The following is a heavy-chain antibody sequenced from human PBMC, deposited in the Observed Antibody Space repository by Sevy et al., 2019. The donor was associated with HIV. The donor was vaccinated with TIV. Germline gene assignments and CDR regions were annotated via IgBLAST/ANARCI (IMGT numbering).Heavy chain of an antibody. CDR1: GFTFSDYN. CDR3: ARETSSFGEGIYYGMDV. Sequence: GGSLRLSCAASGFTFSDYNMNWVRQAPGKGLEWVSSISSISNYIYYAGSVKGRFTISGDNAKNSLYLQMNSLRAEDTAVYYCARETSSFGEGIYYGMDVWGQGTTVTVSS. V-gene: IGHV3-21*01. J-gene: IGHJ6*02. D-gene: IGHD3-10*01. CDR2: ISSISNYI.